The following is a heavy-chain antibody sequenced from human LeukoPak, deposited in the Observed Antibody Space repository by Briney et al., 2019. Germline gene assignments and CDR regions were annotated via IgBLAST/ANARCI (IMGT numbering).Heavy chain of an antibody. CDR3: ARGVGYCSSTSCRPSDP. D-gene: IGHD2-2*03. V-gene: IGHV1-8*01. J-gene: IGHJ5*02. Sequence: ASVKVSCKASGYTFTSYDINWVRQATGQGLEWMGWMNPNSGNTGYAQKFQGRVTMTRNTSISTAYMELSSLRSEDTTVYYCARGVGYCSSTSCRPSDPWGQGTLVTVSS. CDR1: GYTFTSYD. CDR2: MNPNSGNT.